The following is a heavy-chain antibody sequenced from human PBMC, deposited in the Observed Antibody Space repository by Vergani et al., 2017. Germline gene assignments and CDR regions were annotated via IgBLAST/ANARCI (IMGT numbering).Heavy chain of an antibody. D-gene: IGHD3-10*01. CDR1: GGTFSSYA. CDR3: ARAMGFGSGSYYNLYYFDY. V-gene: IGHV1-69*06. J-gene: IGHJ4*02. Sequence: QVQLVQSGAEVKKPGSSVKVSCKASGGTFSSYAISWVRQAPGQGLEWMGGIIPIFGTANYAQKFQGRVTITADKSTSTAYMELSSLRSEDTAVYYCARAMGFGSGSYYNLYYFDYWGQGTLVTVSS. CDR2: IIPIFGTA.